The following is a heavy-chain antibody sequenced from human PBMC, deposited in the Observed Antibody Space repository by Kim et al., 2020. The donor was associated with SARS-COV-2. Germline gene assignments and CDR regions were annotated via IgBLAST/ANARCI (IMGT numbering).Heavy chain of an antibody. Sequence: SETLSLTCDVSGGSISGDYWSWLRQPAGKGLEWIGRVLHSQGTLYNPSLRSRVTISLDVSRKQLSLRLTSVTASDTGVYYCARGIAAAMPWFDPWGQGTMVTVSS. V-gene: IGHV4-4*07. CDR1: GGSISGDY. CDR2: VLHSQGT. D-gene: IGHD2-2*01. J-gene: IGHJ5*02. CDR3: ARGIAAAMPWFDP.